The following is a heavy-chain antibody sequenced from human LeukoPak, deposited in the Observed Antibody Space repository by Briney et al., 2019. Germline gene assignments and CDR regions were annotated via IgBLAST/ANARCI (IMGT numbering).Heavy chain of an antibody. CDR3: AREIYDSSGYYVDS. J-gene: IGHJ4*02. Sequence: SGTLSLTCGVSGVSTSSRNWWSWVRQPPGKGLEWLGEIYHSGRTNYNPSLKSRLTISVDKSKNQFSLNLSSVTAADTAVYYCAREIYDSSGYYVDSWGQGALVTVSS. D-gene: IGHD3-22*01. CDR2: IYHSGRT. V-gene: IGHV4-4*02. CDR1: GVSTSSRNW.